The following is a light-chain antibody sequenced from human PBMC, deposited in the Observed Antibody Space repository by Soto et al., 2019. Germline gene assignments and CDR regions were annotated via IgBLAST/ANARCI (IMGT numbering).Light chain of an antibody. J-gene: IGKJ4*01. CDR2: GAS. V-gene: IGKV3-15*01. CDR3: QQYQNWPLT. Sequence: EIVMTQSPATLSVSPVEGATLSGRASQSVSSNFAWYQQKPGQAPRLLIYGASTRATGIPARFSGSGSGREFTLSISSLQSEDVAVYYGQQYQNWPLTFGGGTKVEIK. CDR1: QSVSSN.